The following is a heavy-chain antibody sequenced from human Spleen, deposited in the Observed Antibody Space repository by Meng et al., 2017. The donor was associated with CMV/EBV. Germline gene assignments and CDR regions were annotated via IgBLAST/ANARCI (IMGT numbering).Heavy chain of an antibody. J-gene: IGHJ4*02. V-gene: IGHV4-39*07. D-gene: IGHD2-2*01. CDR3: ARVDCSGSSCYEGGFDY. Sequence: SISSRSYYWGWIRQPPGKGLEWIGTIYYSGNTYYNPSLNSRVTISVDTSKNQFSLKLSSVTAADTALYYCARVDCSGSSCYEGGFDYWGQGTLVTVSS. CDR2: IYYSGNT. CDR1: SISSRSYY.